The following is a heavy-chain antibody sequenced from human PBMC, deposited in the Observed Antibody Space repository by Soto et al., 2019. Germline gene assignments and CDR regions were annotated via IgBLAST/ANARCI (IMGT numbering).Heavy chain of an antibody. J-gene: IGHJ4*02. CDR3: ARGPSGDKVDY. CDR2: IYNSGST. D-gene: IGHD1-26*01. Sequence: SETLSLTCTVAGGSSNNIGYFRSLIRQPPGSGLEWIGHIYNSGSTYSNPSLKSRLTISVDTSKNQFSLKLSSVTAADTAVYYCARGPSGDKVDYWGQGTLVTVSS. V-gene: IGHV4-30-4*01. CDR1: GGSSNNIGYF.